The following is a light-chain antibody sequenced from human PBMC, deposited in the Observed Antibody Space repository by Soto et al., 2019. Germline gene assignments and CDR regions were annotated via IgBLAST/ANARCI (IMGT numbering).Light chain of an antibody. CDR1: QSVSNNY. Sequence: EVVLTQSPGTLSLSPGERATLSCRASQSVSNNYLTWSQQKPGQGPRLLIFGSSHRATGIPDRFSGSGSGPDFTLTISRLEPEDCAVYYCEEYGRPPPYTFGQGTKLEIK. CDR2: GSS. J-gene: IGKJ2*01. V-gene: IGKV3-20*01. CDR3: EEYGRPPPYT.